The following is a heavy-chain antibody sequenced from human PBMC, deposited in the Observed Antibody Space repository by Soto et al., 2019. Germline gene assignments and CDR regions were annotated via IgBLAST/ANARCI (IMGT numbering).Heavy chain of an antibody. Sequence: GGSLRLSCAASGFTFSSYSMNWVRQAPGKGLEWVSYISSSSSTIYYADSVKGRFTISRDNAKNSLYLQMNSLRAEDTAVYYCAVGYCSSTSCSRFFTEEEHVWGKGTTVTVSS. CDR2: ISSSSSTI. J-gene: IGHJ6*04. CDR1: GFTFSSYS. CDR3: AVGYCSSTSCSRFFTEEEHV. V-gene: IGHV3-48*01. D-gene: IGHD2-2*01.